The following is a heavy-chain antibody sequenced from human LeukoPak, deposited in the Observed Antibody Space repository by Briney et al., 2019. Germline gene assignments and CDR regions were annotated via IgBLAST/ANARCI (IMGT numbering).Heavy chain of an antibody. Sequence: SETLSLTCTVSGGSISSSSYYWGWIRQPPGKGLEWIGSIYYSGSTYYNPSLKSRVTISVDTSKNQFSLKLSSVTAADTAVYYCARGVSGSYSHIDYWGQGTLVTVSS. V-gene: IGHV4-39*07. D-gene: IGHD1-26*01. CDR1: GGSISSSSYY. J-gene: IGHJ4*02. CDR3: ARGVSGSYSHIDY. CDR2: IYYSGST.